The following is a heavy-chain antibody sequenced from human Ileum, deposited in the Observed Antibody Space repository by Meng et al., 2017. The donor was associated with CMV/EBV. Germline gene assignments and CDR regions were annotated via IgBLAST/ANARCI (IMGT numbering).Heavy chain of an antibody. CDR1: GGSISHCGHY. D-gene: IGHD2-21*01. CDR3: ARVGSSGWGLQY. Sequence: HLLESGPGLVKPSDTLSLTCTVSGGSISHCGHYWNWIRQLPGKGLEWIGYIYYTGDTHYNPSLKSRVTMSADTAKTQLSLTLTSVNTAETAVYYCARVGSSGWGLQYWGQGALVTVSS. CDR2: IYYTGDT. V-gene: IGHV4-31*03. J-gene: IGHJ4*02.